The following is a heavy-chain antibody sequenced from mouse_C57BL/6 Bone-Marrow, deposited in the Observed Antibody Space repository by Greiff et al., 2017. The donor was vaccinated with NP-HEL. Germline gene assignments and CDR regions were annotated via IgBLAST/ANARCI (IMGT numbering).Heavy chain of an antibody. CDR1: GFTFTDYY. D-gene: IGHD1-1*01. Sequence: EVMLVESGGGLVQPGGSLSLSCAASGFTFTDYYMSWVRQPPGKALEWLGFIRNKANGYTTEYSASVKGRFTISRDNSQSILYLQMNALRAEDSATYYCARNILYPHWYFDVWGTGTTVTVSS. CDR3: ARNILYPHWYFDV. V-gene: IGHV7-3*01. CDR2: IRNKANGYTT. J-gene: IGHJ1*03.